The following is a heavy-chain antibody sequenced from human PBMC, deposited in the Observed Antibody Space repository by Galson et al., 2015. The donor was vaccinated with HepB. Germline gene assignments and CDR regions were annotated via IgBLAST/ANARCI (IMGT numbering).Heavy chain of an antibody. CDR3: ATQLTWNAEVVGDTGEADL. Sequence: SLRLSCAASGFSLTNTYMSWVRQTPGKGLEWVGRIKRKRAGGTTDYAAPARDRFFISRDDSKNTLYLEMNSLKTEDTAVYYCATQLTWNAEVVGDTGEADLWGQGTLVTVSS. V-gene: IGHV3-15*01. CDR2: IKRKRAGGTT. CDR1: GFSLTNTY. D-gene: IGHD2-15*01. J-gene: IGHJ5*02.